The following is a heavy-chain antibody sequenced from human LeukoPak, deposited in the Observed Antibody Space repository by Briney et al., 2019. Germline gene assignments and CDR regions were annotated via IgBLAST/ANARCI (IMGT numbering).Heavy chain of an antibody. V-gene: IGHV4-59*12. Sequence: TTSETLSLTCTVSGGSISSYYWSWIRQPPGKGLEWIGYIYYSGSTNYSPSLKSRVTISVDTSKNQFSLKLSSVTAADTAVYYCARYRPWEQRYYLDYWGQGTLVTVSS. D-gene: IGHD1-26*01. CDR3: ARYRPWEQRYYLDY. J-gene: IGHJ4*02. CDR2: IYYSGST. CDR1: GGSISSYY.